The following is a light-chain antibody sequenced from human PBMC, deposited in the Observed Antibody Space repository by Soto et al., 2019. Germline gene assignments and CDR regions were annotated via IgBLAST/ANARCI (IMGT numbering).Light chain of an antibody. V-gene: IGLV2-14*01. CDR3: SSYTTHSTVV. CDR2: EVT. Sequence: QSALTQPASVSGSPGQSIPVSCTGTSSDIGGHNYVSWSQQHPGKVPKLIIYEVTNRPSGVSNRFSGSKSGNTASLTVSGLQAEDEADYYCSSYTTHSTVVFGGGTRLTVL. CDR1: SSDIGGHNY. J-gene: IGLJ2*01.